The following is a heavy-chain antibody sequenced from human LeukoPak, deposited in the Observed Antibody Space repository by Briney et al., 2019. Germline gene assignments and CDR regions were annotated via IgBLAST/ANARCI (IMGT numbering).Heavy chain of an antibody. V-gene: IGHV1-2*06. D-gene: IGHD3-16*01. CDR3: ARPLELGAFDI. CDR2: INPNSGGT. Sequence: ASVKVSCKASGYTFTDYYIHWVRQAPGQGPEWMGRINPNSGGTNYAQKFQGRVTMTRDTSISTAYMELSRLRSDDTAVYYCARPLELGAFDIWGQGTMVTVSS. J-gene: IGHJ3*02. CDR1: GYTFTDYY.